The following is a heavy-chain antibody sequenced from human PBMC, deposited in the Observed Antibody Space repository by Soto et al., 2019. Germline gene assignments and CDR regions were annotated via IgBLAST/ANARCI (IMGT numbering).Heavy chain of an antibody. V-gene: IGHV1-2*02. CDR1: GYTFTGYY. J-gene: IGHJ6*02. Sequence: AASVKVSCKASGYTFTGYYMHWVRQAPGQGLEWMGWIDPNSGGTNYAQKFQGRVTMTRDTSISTAYMELSRLRSDDTAVYYCARHYYYGSGSYNYYYGMDVWGQGTTVTVSS. D-gene: IGHD3-10*01. CDR2: IDPNSGGT. CDR3: ARHYYYGSGSYNYYYGMDV.